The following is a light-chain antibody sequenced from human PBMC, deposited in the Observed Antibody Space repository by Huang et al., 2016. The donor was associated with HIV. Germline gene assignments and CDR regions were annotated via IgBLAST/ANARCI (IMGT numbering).Light chain of an antibody. J-gene: IGKJ3*01. CDR1: ESVSTY. V-gene: IGKV3-15*01. CDR3: QQYNDWPIT. CDR2: EAS. Sequence: EKVMTQSPATLSLSPGQGATLSCRASESVSTYLAWYQQKPGQAPRLLIYEASTRATGIPARVRGSGSGTEVTLSINSLQFGDFAVYFCQQYNDWPITFGPGTTVDIK.